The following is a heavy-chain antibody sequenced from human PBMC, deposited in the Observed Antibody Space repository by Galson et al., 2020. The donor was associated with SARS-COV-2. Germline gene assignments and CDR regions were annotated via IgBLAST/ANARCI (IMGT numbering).Heavy chain of an antibody. J-gene: IGHJ4*02. Sequence: SQTLSLTCAISGDSVSASSVTWNWIRQSPSRGLEWLGRTYYWSRWYNDYAVSLKSRLSINADTSENHFSLQLNSVTPEDTAMYFCARGYTSRTYYDSWGQGTLVTVSS. V-gene: IGHV6-1*01. CDR2: TYYWSRWYN. D-gene: IGHD2-2*01. CDR3: ARGYTSRTYYDS. CDR1: GDSVSASSVT.